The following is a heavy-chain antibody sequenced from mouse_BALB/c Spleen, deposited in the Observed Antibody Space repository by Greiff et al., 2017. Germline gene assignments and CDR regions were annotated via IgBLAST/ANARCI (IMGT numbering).Heavy chain of an antibody. CDR2: ISNGGGST. V-gene: IGHV5-12-2*01. CDR3: ARDLLKGAMDY. D-gene: IGHD2-14*01. Sequence: DVKLVESGGGLVQPGGSLKLSCAASGFTFSSYTMSWVRQTPEKRLEWVAYISNGGGSTYYPDTVKGRFTISRDNAKNTLYLQMRSLKSEDTAMYYCARDLLKGAMDYWGEGTSVTVCS. J-gene: IGHJ4*01. CDR1: GFTFSSYT.